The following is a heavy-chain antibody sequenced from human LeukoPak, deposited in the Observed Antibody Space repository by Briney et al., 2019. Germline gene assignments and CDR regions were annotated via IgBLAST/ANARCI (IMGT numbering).Heavy chain of an antibody. V-gene: IGHV1-18*01. CDR3: ARDNHSGSWFWFDP. J-gene: IGHJ5*02. Sequence: ASVKVSCKASGYTFTNYGISWLRQAPGQGPEWMGWISAYSGHTNYVQKLQGRVTMTTDTSTSTAYMELRSLRSDDTAVYYCARDNHSGSWFWFDPWGQGTLVSVSS. CDR1: GYTFTNYG. D-gene: IGHD6-13*01. CDR2: ISAYSGHT.